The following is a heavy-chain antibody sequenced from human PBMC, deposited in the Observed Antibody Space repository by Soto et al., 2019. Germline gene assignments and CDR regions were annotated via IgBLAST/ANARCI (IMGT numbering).Heavy chain of an antibody. CDR1: GGSLSSGTSY. V-gene: IGHV4-31*03. J-gene: IGHJ4*02. D-gene: IGHD2-15*01. CDR2: IYFTGAT. CDR3: ARTPRRGYSYGNEY. Sequence: SETLSLTCNVSGGSLSSGTSYWTWIRQHPGEGLEWIGHIYFTGATYSNPSLRSRLTMSVDTSKNQFSLKLTSVTAADTATYYCARTPRRGYSYGNEYWGQGTRVTVSS.